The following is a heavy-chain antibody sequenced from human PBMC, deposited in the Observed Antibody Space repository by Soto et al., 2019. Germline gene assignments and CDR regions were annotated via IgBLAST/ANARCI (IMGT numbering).Heavy chain of an antibody. CDR2: ISGSGGST. V-gene: IGHV3-23*01. CDR1: GFTFSSYA. CDR3: AKDEYSSSWYPYFDY. J-gene: IGHJ4*02. Sequence: GGSLRLSCAASGFTFSSYAMSWVRQAPGKGLEWVSAISGSGGSTYYADSVKGRFTISRDNSKNTLYLQMNSLRAEDTAVYYCAKDEYSSSWYPYFDYWGQGTLVTVSS. D-gene: IGHD6-13*01.